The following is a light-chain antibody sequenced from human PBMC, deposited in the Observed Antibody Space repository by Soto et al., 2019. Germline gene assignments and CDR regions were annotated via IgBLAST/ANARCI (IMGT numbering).Light chain of an antibody. J-gene: IGKJ4*01. CDR3: QQYDRWPVT. V-gene: IGKV3-15*01. CDR2: GAS. CDR1: QSVTTN. Sequence: EVVMTQSPATLSVSPGERVTFTCRASQSVTTNLAWYQHKPGQSPRLLISGASTGASGIPPRFSGSGSGTEFTLTIDRLQSADFAVYYCQQYDRWPVTFGGGTKVEIK.